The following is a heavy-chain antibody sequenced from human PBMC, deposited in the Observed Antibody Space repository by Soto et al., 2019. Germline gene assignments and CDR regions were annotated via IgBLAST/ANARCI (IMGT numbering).Heavy chain of an antibody. J-gene: IGHJ3*02. CDR1: GGSISSYY. CDR2: IYYSGST. Sequence: SETLSLTCTVSGGSISSYYWSWIRQPPGKGLEWIGYIYYSGSTNYNPSLKSRVTISVDTSKNQFSLKLSSVTAAGTAVYYCARGSQYYDYIWGSYRIDAFDIWGQGTMVTVSS. CDR3: ARGSQYYDYIWGSYRIDAFDI. D-gene: IGHD3-16*02. V-gene: IGHV4-59*01.